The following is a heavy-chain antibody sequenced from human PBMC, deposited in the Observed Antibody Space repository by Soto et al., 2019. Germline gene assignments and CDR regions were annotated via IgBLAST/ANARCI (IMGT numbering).Heavy chain of an antibody. Sequence: QVQLVESGGGVVQPGRSLRLSCAASGFTFSSYAMHWVRQAPGKGLEWVAVISSDGSKKYYADSGKGRFTIFRDNSKNTLYLLMNSLRPEDTAVYYCASPTIRDHSAFDIWGQGTMVTVSS. CDR2: ISSDGSKK. CDR1: GFTFSSYA. CDR3: ASPTIRDHSAFDI. J-gene: IGHJ3*02. V-gene: IGHV3-30-3*01. D-gene: IGHD5-18*01.